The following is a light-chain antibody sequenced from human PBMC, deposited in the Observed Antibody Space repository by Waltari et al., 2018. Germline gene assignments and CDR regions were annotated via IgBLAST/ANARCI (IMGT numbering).Light chain of an antibody. V-gene: IGKV1-39*01. Sequence: DIQLTQSPSSLSTSVGDRVTITCRAGQSIADYLNWYQQKPGKAPKLLIYSASSLQSGVPSRFSGSGSGTDFTLSISSLQPEDSATYNCQQSFIGPWTFGQGTKVEIK. J-gene: IGKJ1*01. CDR1: QSIADY. CDR2: SAS. CDR3: QQSFIGPWT.